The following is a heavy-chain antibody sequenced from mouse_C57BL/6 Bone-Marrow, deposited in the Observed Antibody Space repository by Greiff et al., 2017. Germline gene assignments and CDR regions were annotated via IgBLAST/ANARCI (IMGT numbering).Heavy chain of an antibody. Sequence: DVQLQQSGPELVKPGASVKISCKASGYSFTGYYMHWVKQSHGHSLDWIGYIYPYNGVSSYNQKFKGKATLTVDKSSSTAYMELTSLTSEDSAVXYCARSVNCNWFAYWGQGTLVTVSA. J-gene: IGHJ3*01. CDR3: ARSVNCNWFAY. V-gene: IGHV1-31*01. CDR2: IYPYNGVS. CDR1: GYSFTGYY.